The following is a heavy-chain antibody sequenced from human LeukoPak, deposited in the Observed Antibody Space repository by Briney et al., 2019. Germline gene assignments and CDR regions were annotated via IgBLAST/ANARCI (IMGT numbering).Heavy chain of an antibody. Sequence: GGSLRLSCAASGFTFSNYALHWVRQAPGKGLEWVAVISYDGTKKYYADSVKGRFIISRDNSKNTLYLQVNSLTAEDTAVYYCANGKQKWPTDWGQGTLVTVSS. D-gene: IGHD5-24*01. CDR3: ANGKQKWPTD. J-gene: IGHJ4*02. CDR1: GFTFSNYA. CDR2: ISYDGTKK. V-gene: IGHV3-30*04.